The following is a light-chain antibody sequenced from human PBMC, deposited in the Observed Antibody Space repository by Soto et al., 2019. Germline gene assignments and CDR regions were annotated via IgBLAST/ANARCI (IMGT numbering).Light chain of an antibody. CDR3: QKYNSAPRT. CDR2: AAS. Sequence: DIQMTQSPSTLSASVGDTVTVTCRASQSVSGWLAWYQQKPGEAPKLLIYAASTLQSGVPSRFSGSGSGTDFTLTISSLQPEDVATYYCQKYNSAPRTFGQGTKVDIK. J-gene: IGKJ1*01. V-gene: IGKV1-27*01. CDR1: QSVSGW.